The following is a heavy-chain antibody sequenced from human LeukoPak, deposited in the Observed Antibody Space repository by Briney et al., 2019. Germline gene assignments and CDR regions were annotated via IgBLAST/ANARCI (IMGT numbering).Heavy chain of an antibody. CDR1: GYTFSSYS. CDR2: ISAYSGNT. Sequence: ASVKVSCKASGYTFSSYSISWVRQAPGQGLEWTGWISAYSGNTNYAHKLQGRVTMTTDTSTSTAYMELRSLRSDDTAVYYCARHRSRMVRGGDWFDPWGQGTLVTVSP. CDR3: ARHRSRMVRGGDWFDP. J-gene: IGHJ5*02. D-gene: IGHD3-10*01. V-gene: IGHV1-18*01.